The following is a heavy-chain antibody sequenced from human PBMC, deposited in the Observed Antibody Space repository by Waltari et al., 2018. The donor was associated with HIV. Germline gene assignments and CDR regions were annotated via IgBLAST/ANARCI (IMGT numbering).Heavy chain of an antibody. CDR1: GFTFNTW. V-gene: IGHV3-7*04. CDR3: AGGGGFLTHY. CDR2: KKQDGRDI. D-gene: IGHD1-20*01. J-gene: IGHJ4*02. Sequence: EVQLVESGGGLVQPGGSLRLSCVASGFTFNTWMSWVRQAPGKGVGCVGKKKQDGRDIHCVDSVKGRFTLTRDNAKNSLFLKMNSLGAEDTAVYYCAGGGGFLTHYWGQGTLVTVSS.